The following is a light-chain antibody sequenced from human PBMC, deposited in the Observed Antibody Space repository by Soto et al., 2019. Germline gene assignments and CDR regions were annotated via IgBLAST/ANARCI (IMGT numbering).Light chain of an antibody. CDR3: QSYDTSPSGFYI. J-gene: IGLJ1*01. CDR1: SSNIGAAYD. CDR2: AND. Sequence: QSVLTQPPSVSGAPGQRVTISCTGSSSNIGAAYDVHWYLQLPGTAPKLLIYANDNRPSGVPDRFSGSKSGTSASLAITGLQAEDEADYYCQSYDTSPSGFYIFGTGTKVTVL. V-gene: IGLV1-40*01.